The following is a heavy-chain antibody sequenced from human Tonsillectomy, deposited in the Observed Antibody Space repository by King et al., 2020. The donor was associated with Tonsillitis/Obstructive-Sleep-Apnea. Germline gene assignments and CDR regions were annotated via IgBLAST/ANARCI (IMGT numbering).Heavy chain of an antibody. J-gene: IGHJ6*03. CDR3: ARGEWPRDFWSGYYPASRYYYMDV. CDR2: INHSGST. CDR1: GGSFSGYY. D-gene: IGHD3-3*01. V-gene: IGHV4-34*01. Sequence: VQLQQWGAGLLKPSANLSLNCAVYGGSFSGYYWSWIRQPPGKGLEWIGEINHSGSTNYNPSLKSRVTISVDTSKNQFSLKLSSVTAADTAVYYCARGEWPRDFWSGYYPASRYYYMDVWGKGTTVTVSS.